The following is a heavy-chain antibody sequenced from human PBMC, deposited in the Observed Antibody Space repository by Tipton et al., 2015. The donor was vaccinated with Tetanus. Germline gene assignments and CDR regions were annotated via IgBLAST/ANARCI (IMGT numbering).Heavy chain of an antibody. J-gene: IGHJ4*02. CDR1: GFTFSTYW. Sequence: SLRLSCAAPGFTFSTYWMHWVRQAPGKGLMWVSRINGHGTNTAYADSMKGRFTISRDNAKNTLYLQMNSLRAEDTAVYYCARDSPDILLVPAVWGQGTLVTVSS. CDR2: INGHGTNT. CDR3: ARDSPDILLVPAV. D-gene: IGHD2-2*01. V-gene: IGHV3-74*01.